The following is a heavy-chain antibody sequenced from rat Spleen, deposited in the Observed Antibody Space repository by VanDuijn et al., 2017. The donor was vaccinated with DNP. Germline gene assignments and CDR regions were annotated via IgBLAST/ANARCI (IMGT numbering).Heavy chain of an antibody. J-gene: IGHJ4*01. V-gene: IGHV5-27*01. D-gene: IGHD1-4*01. CDR3: TREEPGPYAMDA. Sequence: EVQLVESGGDLVQPGRSLKLSCAASGFTFSDYDMAWVRQAPTKGLEWVASISTSGGSTYYRDSVKGRFTVSRDNAKSTLYLQMNSLRSEDTATYYCTREEPGPYAMDAWGQGTSVTVSS. CDR1: GFTFSDYD. CDR2: ISTSGGST.